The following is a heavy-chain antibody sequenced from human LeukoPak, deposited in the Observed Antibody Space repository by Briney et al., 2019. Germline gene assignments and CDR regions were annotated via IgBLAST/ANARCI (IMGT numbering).Heavy chain of an antibody. CDR2: MHADSGQN. CDR3: ARYFRQRPNAFDM. D-gene: IGHD2-2*01. J-gene: IGHJ3*02. V-gene: IGHV1-8*02. Sequence: ASVKVSCKASGYTFSNYDINWVRQAPGQGREWMGWMHADSGQNGYAQKFQGRITLTRDTSINTAYMELSSLRSEDTATYYCARYFRQRPNAFDMWGQGTVVTVS. CDR1: GYTFSNYD.